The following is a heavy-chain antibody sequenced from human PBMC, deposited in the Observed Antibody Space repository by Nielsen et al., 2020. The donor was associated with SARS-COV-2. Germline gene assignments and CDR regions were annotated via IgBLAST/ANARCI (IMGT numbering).Heavy chain of an antibody. Sequence: GESLKISCAASGFTFSSYWMHWVRQAPGKGLVWVSRINSDGSSTSYADSVKGRFTISRDNAKNTLYLQMNSLRAEDTAVYYCARDADILTFYDFWSGNFDYWGQGTLVTVSS. CDR1: GFTFSSYW. D-gene: IGHD3-3*01. J-gene: IGHJ4*02. CDR3: ARDADILTFYDFWSGNFDY. CDR2: INSDGSST. V-gene: IGHV3-74*01.